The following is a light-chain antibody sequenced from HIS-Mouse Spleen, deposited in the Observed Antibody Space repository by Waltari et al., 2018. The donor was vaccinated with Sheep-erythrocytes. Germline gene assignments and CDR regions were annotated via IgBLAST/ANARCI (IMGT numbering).Light chain of an antibody. CDR3: QSYDSSLSGYWV. J-gene: IGLJ3*02. V-gene: IGLV1-40*01. CDR2: GNS. CDR1: SSNIGAGYD. Sequence: QSVLTQPPSVSGAPGQRVTISCTVSSSNIGAGYDVHWYQQLPGTAPKLLIYGNSNRPSGVPDRFSGSKSGTSASLAITGLQAEDEADYYCQSYDSSLSGYWVFGGGTKLTFL.